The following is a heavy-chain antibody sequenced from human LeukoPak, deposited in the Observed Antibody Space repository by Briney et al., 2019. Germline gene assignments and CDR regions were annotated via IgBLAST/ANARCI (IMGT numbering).Heavy chain of an antibody. J-gene: IGHJ4*02. Sequence: PGGSLRLSCAASGFTFSSYSMNWVRQAPGKGLEWVSYISSSSSTIYYADSVKGRFTISRDNAKNSLYLQMNSLRAEDTAVYYCARNSYYCDSSTPLQVGYWGQGTLVTVSS. CDR1: GFTFSSYS. V-gene: IGHV3-48*04. CDR3: ARNSYYCDSSTPLQVGY. CDR2: ISSSSSTI. D-gene: IGHD3-22*01.